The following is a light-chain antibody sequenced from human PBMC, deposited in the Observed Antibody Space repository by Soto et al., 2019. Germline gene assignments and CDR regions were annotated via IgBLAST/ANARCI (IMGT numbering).Light chain of an antibody. CDR2: DAS. CDR1: QNIRNW. V-gene: IGKV1-5*01. CDR3: QQYNTHST. J-gene: IGKJ5*01. Sequence: DIQMTQSPSTLSAPVGDRVTITCRASQNIRNWLAWYQQQPGKAPNPLIYDASSLKRGVPARFSGSGSGTEFTPTISSLQPDDFATYYCQQYNTHSTFGQGTRLEIK.